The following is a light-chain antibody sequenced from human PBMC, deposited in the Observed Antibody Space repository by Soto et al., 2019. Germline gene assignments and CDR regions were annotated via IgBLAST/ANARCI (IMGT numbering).Light chain of an antibody. CDR3: RQYDDWPPMGT. V-gene: IGKV3-15*01. CDR2: RAS. CDR1: QSLSSN. Sequence: EIVMTQSPATLSASPGERATLSCRASQSLSSNLAWYQQKPGQPPRLLIYRASTRATGIPDRFSGRGSGTEFSLTINSLQSEDFAVYYWRQYDDWPPMGTVGQGTKVEIK. J-gene: IGKJ1*01.